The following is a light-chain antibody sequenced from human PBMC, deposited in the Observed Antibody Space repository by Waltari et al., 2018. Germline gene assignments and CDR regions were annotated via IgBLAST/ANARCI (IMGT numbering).Light chain of an antibody. J-gene: IGLJ1*01. Sequence: QSALTQPPSASGSPGQSVTISCTGASSDIGAVSWYQHHPGKAPKLMIYDVTKRPSGVPDRVSGSGSGNTAALTVSGLQPEDEADYYCTADAGSNSNSFYVFGTGTKVTVL. CDR3: TADAGSNSNSFYV. CDR1: SSDIGA. V-gene: IGLV2-8*01. CDR2: DVT.